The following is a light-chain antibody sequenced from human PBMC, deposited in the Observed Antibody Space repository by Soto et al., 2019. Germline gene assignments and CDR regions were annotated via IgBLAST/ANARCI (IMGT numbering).Light chain of an antibody. Sequence: DIQSTQTPSSLSASVEDTVTITCRASQGLKFLAWYQQKPGKAPRLLIYEATNLQSGVPPRFSGSGSGTDFTLTISSLQPEDFATYFCQQANSFPITFGQGTKVDIK. CDR2: EAT. CDR3: QQANSFPIT. J-gene: IGKJ1*01. V-gene: IGKV1-12*01. CDR1: QGLKF.